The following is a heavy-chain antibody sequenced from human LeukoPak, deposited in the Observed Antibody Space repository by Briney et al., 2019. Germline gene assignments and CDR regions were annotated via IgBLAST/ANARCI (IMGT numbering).Heavy chain of an antibody. D-gene: IGHD3-16*01. V-gene: IGHV3-23*01. CDR1: GFTFSSYA. CDR2: ITGSGGTT. Sequence: GGSLRLSCAASGFTFSSYAMSWVRQAPGKGLEWVSTITGSGGTTYYADSVKGRFTISRDNSKNTLYLQMNSLRAEDTAVHYCAKLGLKLGGDYWGQGTLVTVSS. J-gene: IGHJ4*02. CDR3: AKLGLKLGGDY.